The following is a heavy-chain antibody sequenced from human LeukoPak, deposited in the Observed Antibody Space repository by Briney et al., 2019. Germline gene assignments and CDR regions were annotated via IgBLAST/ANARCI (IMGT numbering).Heavy chain of an antibody. J-gene: IGHJ4*02. CDR3: ATGSLKRGYSYGPHFDY. CDR2: IYSGGST. CDR1: GFTVSSNY. V-gene: IGHV3-53*01. Sequence: PGGSLRLSCAASGFTVSSNYTSWVRQAPGKGLEWVSVIYSGGSTYYADSVKGRFTISRDNSKNTLYLQMNSLRAEDTAVYYCATGSLKRGYSYGPHFDYWGQGTLVTVSS. D-gene: IGHD5-18*01.